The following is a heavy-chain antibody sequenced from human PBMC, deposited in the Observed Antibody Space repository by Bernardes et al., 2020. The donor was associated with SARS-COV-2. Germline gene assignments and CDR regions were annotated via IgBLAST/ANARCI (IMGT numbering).Heavy chain of an antibody. Sequence: SVKVSCKASGGTFRNYTVTWVRQAPGQGLEWMGGIIPVSHIADYAQKFQGRVTFTADLSKSVAYMELRSLRSEDTAVYYCAKGWNGSPPPIPTIYSMDTWGQGTTVTVSS. V-gene: IGHV1-69*10. D-gene: IGHD3-3*01. CDR1: GGTFRNYT. J-gene: IGHJ6*02. CDR3: AKGWNGSPPPIPTIYSMDT. CDR2: IIPVSHIA.